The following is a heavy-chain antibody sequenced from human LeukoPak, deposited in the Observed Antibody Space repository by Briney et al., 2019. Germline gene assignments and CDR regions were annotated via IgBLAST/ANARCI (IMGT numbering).Heavy chain of an antibody. J-gene: IGHJ5*02. CDR2: ISSSGSTI. D-gene: IGHD3-22*01. Sequence: GGSLRLSCAASGFTFSSYEMNWVRQAPGKGLEWVSYISSSGSTIYYADSVKGRFTISRDNAKNSLYLQMNSLRAEDTAVYYCARDLGQYYDTSDNWFDPWGQGTLVTVSS. CDR3: ARDLGQYYDTSDNWFDP. V-gene: IGHV3-48*03. CDR1: GFTFSSYE.